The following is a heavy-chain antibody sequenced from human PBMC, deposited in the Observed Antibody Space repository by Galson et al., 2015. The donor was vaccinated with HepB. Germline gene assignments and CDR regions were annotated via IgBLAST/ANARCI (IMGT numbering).Heavy chain of an antibody. Sequence: SLRLSCAASGFTFSSYSMNWVRQAPGKGLEWVSSISSSSSYIYYADSVKGRFTISRDNAKNSLYLQMNSLRAEDTAVYYCARDLVVYSSSSYSVYWGQGTLVTVSS. CDR1: GFTFSSYS. J-gene: IGHJ4*02. CDR2: ISSSSSYI. CDR3: ARDLVVYSSSSYSVY. D-gene: IGHD6-6*01. V-gene: IGHV3-21*01.